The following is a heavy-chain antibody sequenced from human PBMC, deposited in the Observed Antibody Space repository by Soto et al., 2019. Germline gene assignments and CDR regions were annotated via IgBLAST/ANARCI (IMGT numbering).Heavy chain of an antibody. J-gene: IGHJ4*02. D-gene: IGHD1-26*01. CDR2: IYYSGAT. Sequence: SETLSLTCAVSGYSISSRNWWGWIRQPPGKGLEWIGDIYYSGATYYNPSLKNRLTMSVDTSKNQFSLKLTSVTAVDTAVYYCARREIQGPIDYWGQGTLVTVSS. CDR3: ARREIQGPIDY. V-gene: IGHV4-28*01. CDR1: GYSISSRNW.